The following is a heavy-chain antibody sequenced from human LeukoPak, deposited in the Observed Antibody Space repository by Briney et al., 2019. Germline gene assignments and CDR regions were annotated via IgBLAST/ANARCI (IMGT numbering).Heavy chain of an antibody. V-gene: IGHV1-69*13. CDR1: GYTFTGYY. Sequence: ASVKVSCKASGYTFTGYYMHWVRQAPGQGLEWMGGIIPIFGRANYAQKFQGRVTITADESTSTAYMELSSLRSEDTAVYYCARTPSVVVTASPWLGWFDPWGQGTLVTVSS. J-gene: IGHJ5*02. CDR3: ARTPSVVVTASPWLGWFDP. D-gene: IGHD2-21*02. CDR2: IIPIFGRA.